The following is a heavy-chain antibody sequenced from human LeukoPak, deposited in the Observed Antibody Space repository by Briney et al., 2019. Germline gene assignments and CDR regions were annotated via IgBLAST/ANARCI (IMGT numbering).Heavy chain of an antibody. Sequence: GGSLRLSCAASGFTFSSYWMSWVRQAPGKGLEWVSGISGTGVGTYHADSVKGRFTISRDNFKSTLYLQMNSLRTEDTAAYYCARGGAFDIWGQGTMVTVSS. V-gene: IGHV3-23*01. CDR1: GFTFSSYW. J-gene: IGHJ3*02. CDR2: ISGTGVGT. D-gene: IGHD3-16*01. CDR3: ARGGAFDI.